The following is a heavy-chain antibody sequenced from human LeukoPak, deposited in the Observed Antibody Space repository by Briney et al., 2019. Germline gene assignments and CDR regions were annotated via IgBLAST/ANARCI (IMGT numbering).Heavy chain of an antibody. CDR1: GYTFTGYY. J-gene: IGHJ5*02. Sequence: ASVKVSCKASGYTFTGYYMHWVRQAPGQGLEWMGRVNPNNGVPNYAQKFQGRVTMTRDTAVSTFYMELSSLRSDDTAVYFCAREVGYSSSYYGRFDPWGQGTLVIVSA. CDR2: VNPNNGVP. CDR3: AREVGYSSSYYGRFDP. V-gene: IGHV1-2*06. D-gene: IGHD2-2*01.